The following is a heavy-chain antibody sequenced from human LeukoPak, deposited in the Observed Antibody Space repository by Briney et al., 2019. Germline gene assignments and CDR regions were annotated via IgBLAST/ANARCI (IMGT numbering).Heavy chain of an antibody. CDR3: PRRGYCSSTSCSLSYYFDY. CDR1: GVSFSGYY. V-gene: IGHV4-34*01. Sequence: SETLSLTCAVYGVSFSGYYWSWIRQPPGKGLEWIGEINHSGSTNYNSSLKSRVTISVDTSKNQFSLKLSSVTAADKAVYYCPRRGYCSSTSCSLSYYFDYWGQGTLVTVSS. D-gene: IGHD2-2*01. J-gene: IGHJ4*02. CDR2: INHSGST.